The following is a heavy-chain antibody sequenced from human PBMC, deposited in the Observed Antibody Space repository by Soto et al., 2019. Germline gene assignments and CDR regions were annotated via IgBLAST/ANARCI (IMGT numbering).Heavy chain of an antibody. CDR3: ARGPLLYPGGYIWGSYRPSQDWFDP. D-gene: IGHD3-16*02. Sequence: PETLSLTYTVSGGSFSGYYWSWIRQPPGKGLEWIGEINHSGSTNYNPSLKSRVTISVDTSKNQFSLKLSSVTAADTAVYYCARGPLLYPGGYIWGSYRPSQDWFDPWGQGPLVTV. CDR2: INHSGST. J-gene: IGHJ5*02. V-gene: IGHV4-34*01. CDR1: GGSFSGYY.